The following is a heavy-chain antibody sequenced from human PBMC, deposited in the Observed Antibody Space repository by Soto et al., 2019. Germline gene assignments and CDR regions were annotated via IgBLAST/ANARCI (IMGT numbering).Heavy chain of an antibody. CDR2: LSGGGDKT. V-gene: IGHV3-23*01. J-gene: IGHJ6*02. CDR3: AILEDYYGLDV. CDR1: GFIFGNYA. D-gene: IGHD3-3*02. Sequence: GGSLRLSCAASGFIFGNYAFSWVRQAPGKGLEWVSVLSGGGDKTYYTDSVSGRFTISRDNSRRTIYLQMNSLRAEDTPVYYCAILEDYYGLDVWGQGSTVTVSS.